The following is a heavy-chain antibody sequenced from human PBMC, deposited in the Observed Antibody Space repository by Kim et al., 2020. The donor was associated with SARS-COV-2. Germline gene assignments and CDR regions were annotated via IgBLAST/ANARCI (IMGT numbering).Heavy chain of an antibody. J-gene: IGHJ5*02. V-gene: IGHV3-30*02. D-gene: IGHD6-6*01. CDR3: AKDCEEQLFNWFDP. Sequence: ADSVKGRFTISRDNSKNTLYLQMNSLRAEDTAVYYCAKDCEEQLFNWFDPWGQGTLVTVSS.